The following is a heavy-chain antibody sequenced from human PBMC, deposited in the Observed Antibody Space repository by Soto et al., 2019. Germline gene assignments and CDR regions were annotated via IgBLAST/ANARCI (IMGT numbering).Heavy chain of an antibody. D-gene: IGHD3-22*01. V-gene: IGHV5-51*01. CDR3: ARRFYGRNYYDSSGYRPYYFDY. J-gene: IGHJ4*02. CDR2: IYPGDSDT. Sequence: GESLKISCKGSGYSFTSYWIGWVRQMPGKGLEWMGIIYPGDSDTRYSPSLQGQVTISADKSISTAYLQWSSLKASDTAMYYCARRFYGRNYYDSSGYRPYYFDYWGQGTLVTVSS. CDR1: GYSFTSYW.